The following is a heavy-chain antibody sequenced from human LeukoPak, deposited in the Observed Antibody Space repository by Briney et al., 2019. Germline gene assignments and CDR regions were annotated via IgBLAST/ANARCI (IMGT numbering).Heavy chain of an antibody. CDR2: ISAYNGNT. J-gene: IGHJ6*03. Sequence: ASVKVSCKASGYTFTSYGISWVRQAPGQGLEWMGWISAYNGNTNYAQKLQGRVTMTTDTSTSTAYMELRSLRSDDTAVYYCARGSSGWLGLYYYYMDVWGKGTTVTISS. V-gene: IGHV1-18*01. D-gene: IGHD6-19*01. CDR1: GYTFTSYG. CDR3: ARGSSGWLGLYYYYMDV.